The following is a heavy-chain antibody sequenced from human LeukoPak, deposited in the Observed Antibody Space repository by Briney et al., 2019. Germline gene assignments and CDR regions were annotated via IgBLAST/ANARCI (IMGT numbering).Heavy chain of an antibody. V-gene: IGHV4-61*08. Sequence: PSETLSLTCTVSGGSVDTIDYYWSWIRQPPGKGLEWIGYMYHTGSSIYSPSLKRRLTISVDTSKNQFSLNLSSMTAADTAVYYCAGDQGGSAHRHAFDIWGQGTLVTVSS. D-gene: IGHD1-26*01. J-gene: IGHJ3*02. CDR1: GGSVDTIDYY. CDR3: AGDQGGSAHRHAFDI. CDR2: MYHTGSS.